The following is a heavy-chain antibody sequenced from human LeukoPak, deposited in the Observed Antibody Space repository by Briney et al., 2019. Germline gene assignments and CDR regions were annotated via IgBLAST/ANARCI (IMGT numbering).Heavy chain of an antibody. CDR2: IYYSGST. Sequence: SDTLSLTCAVSGYSISSSNWWGWIRQPPGKGLEWIGYIYYSGSTYYNPSLKSRVTMSVDTSKNQFSLKLSSVTAVDTAVYYSARSPAGYYYDSSGMGAFEIWGQGTMVTVSS. CDR3: ARSPAGYYYDSSGMGAFEI. CDR1: GYSISSSNW. D-gene: IGHD3-22*01. J-gene: IGHJ3*02. V-gene: IGHV4-28*01.